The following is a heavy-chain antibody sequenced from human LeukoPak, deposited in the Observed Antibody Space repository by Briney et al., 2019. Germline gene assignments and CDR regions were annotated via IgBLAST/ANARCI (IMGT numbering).Heavy chain of an antibody. CDR2: ISSSSSTI. Sequence: GGSLRLSCAASGFTFSSYSMNWVRQAPGKGLEWVSYISSSSSTIYYADSVKGRFTISRDNAKNSLYLQMNSLRAEDTAVYYCARDHAYAFDIWGQGTLVTVSS. V-gene: IGHV3-48*01. CDR1: GFTFSSYS. CDR3: ARDHAYAFDI. J-gene: IGHJ3*02. D-gene: IGHD2-2*01.